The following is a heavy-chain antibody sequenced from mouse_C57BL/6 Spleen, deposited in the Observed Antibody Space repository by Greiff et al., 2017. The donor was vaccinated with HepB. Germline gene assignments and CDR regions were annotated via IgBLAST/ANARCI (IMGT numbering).Heavy chain of an antibody. D-gene: IGHD2-9*01. Sequence: VQVVESGPELVKPGASVKISCKASGYAFSSSWMNWVKQRPGKGLEWIGRIYPGDGDTNYNGKFKGKATLTADKSSSTAYMQLSSLTSEDSAVYFCARSYYGYPFAYWGQGTLVTVSA. V-gene: IGHV1-82*01. J-gene: IGHJ3*01. CDR3: ARSYYGYPFAY. CDR1: GYAFSSSW. CDR2: IYPGDGDT.